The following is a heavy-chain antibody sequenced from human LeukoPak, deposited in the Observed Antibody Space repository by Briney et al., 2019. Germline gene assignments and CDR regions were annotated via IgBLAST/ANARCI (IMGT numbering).Heavy chain of an antibody. D-gene: IGHD5-12*01. CDR1: GYTFIGYY. J-gene: IGHJ4*02. CDR2: INPNSGGT. CDR3: ARVMATTKVRDFDY. V-gene: IGHV1-2*02. Sequence: ASVKVSCKASGYTFIGYYMHWVRQAPGQGLEWMGWINPNSGGTNYAQKFQGRVTMTRDTSISTAYMELSRLRSDDTAVYYCARVMATTKVRDFDYWGQGTLVTVSS.